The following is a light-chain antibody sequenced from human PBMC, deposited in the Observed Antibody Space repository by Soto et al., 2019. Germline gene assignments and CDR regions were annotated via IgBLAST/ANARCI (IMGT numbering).Light chain of an antibody. CDR2: LGS. Sequence: DLVMTQSPLPVTPGEPASISCRSSQSLLHSNGYNYLDWYLQKPGQSPQLLIYLGSHRASGVPDRFSGCGSGTDFTLKISRVEAEDFGVYYCMQTLQSPPAFGQGTKVEI. V-gene: IGKV2-28*01. J-gene: IGKJ1*01. CDR1: QSLLHSNGYNY. CDR3: MQTLQSPPA.